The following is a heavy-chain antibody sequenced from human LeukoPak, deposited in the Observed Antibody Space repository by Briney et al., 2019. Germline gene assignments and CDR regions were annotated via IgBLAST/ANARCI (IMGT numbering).Heavy chain of an antibody. CDR1: GFMFSDAA. V-gene: IGHV3-23*01. D-gene: IGHD5-12*01. Sequence: GGSLRLSCAASGFMFSDAAMTWVRQAPGKGLEWVSLIASSGLNTYYADSVRVRFTISRDNSKNTLSLQMNSLRVEDTAIYYCARDIELSTWGLGTLVTVSS. CDR3: ARDIELST. J-gene: IGHJ3*01. CDR2: IASSGLNT.